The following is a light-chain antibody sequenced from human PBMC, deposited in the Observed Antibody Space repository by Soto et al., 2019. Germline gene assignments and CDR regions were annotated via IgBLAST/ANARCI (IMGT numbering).Light chain of an antibody. Sequence: TQSPGTLSLSPGERATLSCRAVQSVTSTYMAWYQQKPGQAPRLLIYATSFRATGIPDRFRGSGSGTDFTLTISSLEPEDSAVYYCQDSSTSPCPFGQGTKVEIK. CDR2: ATS. CDR3: QDSSTSPCP. V-gene: IGKV3-20*01. CDR1: QSVTSTY. J-gene: IGKJ1*01.